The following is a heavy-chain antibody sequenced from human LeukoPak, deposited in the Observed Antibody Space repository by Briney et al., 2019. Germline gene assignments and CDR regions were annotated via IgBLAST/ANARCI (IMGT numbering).Heavy chain of an antibody. CDR3: AKDISSSTFESWFDP. CDR1: GFTFDDYA. CDR2: ISWNSGSI. V-gene: IGHV3-9*01. J-gene: IGHJ5*02. Sequence: GGSLRLSCAASGFTFDDYAMHWVRQAPGKGLEWVSGISWNSGSIGYADSVKGRFTISRDNAKNSLYLQMNSLRAEDTALYYCAKDISSSTFESWFDPWGQGTLVTVSS.